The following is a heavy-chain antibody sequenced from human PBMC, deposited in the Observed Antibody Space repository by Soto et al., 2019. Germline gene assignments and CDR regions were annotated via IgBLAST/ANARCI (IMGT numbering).Heavy chain of an antibody. CDR2: ISWSSGST. D-gene: IGHD6-6*01. CDR1: GFTFDDYA. CDR3: AKDISLGGRSSALDY. Sequence: EVQLVESGGGLVQPGRSLRLSCAASGFTFDDYAMHWVRQAPGKGLEFVSSISWSSGSTDYADSVKGRFTISRVNAKNSLYLQMNSLRPEDTAFYYCAKDISLGGRSSALDYWGQGILVTVSS. V-gene: IGHV3-9*01. J-gene: IGHJ4*02.